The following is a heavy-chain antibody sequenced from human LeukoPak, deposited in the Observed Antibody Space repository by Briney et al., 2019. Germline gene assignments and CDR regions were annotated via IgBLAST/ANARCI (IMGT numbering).Heavy chain of an antibody. V-gene: IGHV3-23*01. CDR3: AKAAAAPGFDF. CDR2: VSGSGDRM. Sequence: QAGRSLRLSCAASGFTSSSYALNWVRQAPGKGLEWVATVSGSGDRMYHADSVKGRFTISRDNSKNTIYLQMNSLRAEDTALYYCAKAAAAPGFDFWGQGTLVTVSS. D-gene: IGHD6-13*01. CDR1: GFTSSSYA. J-gene: IGHJ4*02.